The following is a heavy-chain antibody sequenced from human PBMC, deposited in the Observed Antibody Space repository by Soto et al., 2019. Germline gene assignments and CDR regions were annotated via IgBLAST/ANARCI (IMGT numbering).Heavy chain of an antibody. CDR2: ISSSGSAI. V-gene: IGHV3-48*03. CDR1: GFSFSSYE. J-gene: IGHJ3*02. Sequence: GSLRLSCAASGFSFSSYEMNWVRQAPGKGLEWVSYISSSGSAIYYADSVKGRFTISRDNAKNSLYLQMNSLRDEDTAVYYCARDPRTYYYDSSGYPDAFDIWGQGTRVTVS. D-gene: IGHD3-22*01. CDR3: ARDPRTYYYDSSGYPDAFDI.